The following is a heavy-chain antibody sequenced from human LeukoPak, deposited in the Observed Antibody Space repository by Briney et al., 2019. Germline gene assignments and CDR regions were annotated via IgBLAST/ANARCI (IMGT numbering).Heavy chain of an antibody. Sequence: GGSLRLSCAVSRFSFTNFWMSWVRQAPGKGLEWVANIKQDGSEKYYVDSVKGRFTISRDNAKNSLYLQMNSLRAEDTAVYYCARARPIDYWGQGTLVTVSS. CDR1: RFSFTNFW. J-gene: IGHJ4*02. CDR3: ARARPIDY. V-gene: IGHV3-7*01. CDR2: IKQDGSEK.